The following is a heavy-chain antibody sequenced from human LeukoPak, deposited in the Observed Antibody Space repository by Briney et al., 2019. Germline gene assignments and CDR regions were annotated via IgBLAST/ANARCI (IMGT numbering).Heavy chain of an antibody. CDR2: ISAYNGNT. Sequence: ASVKFSCKASGYTFTSYGISWVRQAPGQGLEWMGWISAYNGNTNYAQKLQGRVTMTTDTSTSTAYMELRSLRSDDTAVYYCVFGVLERSNTFQHWGQGTLVTVSS. V-gene: IGHV1-18*01. CDR1: GYTFTSYG. J-gene: IGHJ1*01. CDR3: VFGVLERSNTFQH. D-gene: IGHD3-3*01.